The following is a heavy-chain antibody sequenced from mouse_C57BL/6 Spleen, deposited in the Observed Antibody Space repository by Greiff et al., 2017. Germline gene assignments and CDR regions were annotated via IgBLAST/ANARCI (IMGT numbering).Heavy chain of an antibody. Sequence: EVKLVESGGGLVKPGGSLKLSCAASGFTFSSYAMSWVRQTPEKRLEWVATISDGGSYTYYPDNVKGRFTITRDNAKNNLYLQMSHLKSEDTAMYYCEREGDLGRRWYFDVWGTGTTVTVSS. J-gene: IGHJ1*03. V-gene: IGHV5-4*01. CDR1: GFTFSSYA. CDR2: ISDGGSYT. CDR3: EREGDLGRRWYFDV. D-gene: IGHD4-1*01.